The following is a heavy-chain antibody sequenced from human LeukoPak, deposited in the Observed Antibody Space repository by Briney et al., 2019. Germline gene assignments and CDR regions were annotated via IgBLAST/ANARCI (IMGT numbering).Heavy chain of an antibody. CDR2: INHSGST. CDR3: ARPERIAVAGSFRVWYFDY. Sequence: SETLSLTCAVYGGSFSGYYWSWNRQPPGKGLEWIGEINHSGSTNYNPSLKSRVTISVDTSKNQFSLKLSSVTAADTAVYYCARPERIAVAGSFRVWYFDYWGQGTLVTVSS. V-gene: IGHV4-34*01. CDR1: GGSFSGYY. D-gene: IGHD6-19*01. J-gene: IGHJ4*02.